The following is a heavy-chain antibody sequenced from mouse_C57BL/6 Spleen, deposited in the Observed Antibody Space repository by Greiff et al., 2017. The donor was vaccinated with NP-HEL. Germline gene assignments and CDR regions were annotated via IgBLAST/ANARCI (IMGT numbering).Heavy chain of an antibody. CDR1: GYTFTSYW. CDR3: ARITTVVAKDYAMDY. V-gene: IGHV1-50*01. D-gene: IGHD1-1*01. Sequence: QVQLQQPGAELVKPGASVKLSCKASGYTFTSYWMQWVKQRPGQDLEWIGEIDPSDSYTNYNQKFKGKATLTVDTSSSTAYMQLSSLTSEDSAVYYCARITTVVAKDYAMDYWGQGTSVTVSS. J-gene: IGHJ4*01. CDR2: IDPSDSYT.